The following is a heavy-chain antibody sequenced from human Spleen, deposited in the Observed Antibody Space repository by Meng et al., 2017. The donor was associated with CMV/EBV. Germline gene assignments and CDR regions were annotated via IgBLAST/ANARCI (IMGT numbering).Heavy chain of an antibody. V-gene: IGHV4-34*01. Sequence: CAVYGGSFSGYFWGWIRQPPGKGLEWIGEINHSGSTNYNPSLKSRVTISVDTSKSQFSLKLSSVTAADTAFYYCAREQRGGGWFDPWGQGTLVTVSS. CDR1: GGSFSGYF. CDR3: AREQRGGGWFDP. D-gene: IGHD4-23*01. CDR2: INHSGST. J-gene: IGHJ5*02.